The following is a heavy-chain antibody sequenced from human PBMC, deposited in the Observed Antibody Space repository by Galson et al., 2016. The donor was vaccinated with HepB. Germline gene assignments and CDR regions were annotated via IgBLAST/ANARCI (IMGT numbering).Heavy chain of an antibody. D-gene: IGHD3-22*01. J-gene: IGHJ4*02. V-gene: IGHV3-7*05. CDR3: ARAAHSSGYCDVFDI. Sequence: SLRLSCAASGFTFSSYWMNWVRQAPGKGLEWVAIIKQDGSAKYYVDSLKGRSTISRDNAKNSLYLQMSSLRPEDTAVYYCARAAHSSGYCDVFDIWGQGTLVTVSP. CDR1: GFTFSSYW. CDR2: IKQDGSAK.